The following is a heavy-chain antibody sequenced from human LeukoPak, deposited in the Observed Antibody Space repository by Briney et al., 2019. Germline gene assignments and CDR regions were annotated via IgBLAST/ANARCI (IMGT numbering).Heavy chain of an antibody. Sequence: PSETLSLTCTVSGGSISSSSYYWGWIRQPPGKGLEWIGEINHSGSTNYNPSLKSRVTISVDTSKNQFSLKLSSVTAADTAVYYCARVVSSWYPYYYYGMDVWGQGTTVTVSS. D-gene: IGHD6-13*01. J-gene: IGHJ6*02. CDR2: INHSGST. CDR1: GGSISSSSYY. V-gene: IGHV4-39*07. CDR3: ARVVSSWYPYYYYGMDV.